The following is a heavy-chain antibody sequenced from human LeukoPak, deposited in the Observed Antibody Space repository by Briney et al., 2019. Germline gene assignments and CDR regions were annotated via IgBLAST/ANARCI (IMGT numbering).Heavy chain of an antibody. CDR2: IKQDGSEN. V-gene: IGHV3-7*02. D-gene: IGHD3-3*02. J-gene: IGHJ4*02. CDR1: GFSFSIYW. Sequence: GGSLRLSCAAPGFSFSIYWMSWVRQAPGKGLEWVANIKQDGSENYYVDSVKGRFTISRDNAKNSLYLQVNSLRAEDTAVYYCARGDKYIAFSPPLQGFDYWGQGTLVTVSS. CDR3: ARGDKYIAFSPPLQGFDY.